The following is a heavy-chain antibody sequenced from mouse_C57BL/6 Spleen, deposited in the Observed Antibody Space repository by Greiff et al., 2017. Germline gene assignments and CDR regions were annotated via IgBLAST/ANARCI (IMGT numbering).Heavy chain of an antibody. Sequence: QVHVKQSGAELVKPGASVKLSCKASGYTFTSYWMHWVKQRPGRGLEWIGRIDPNSGGTKYNEKFKSKATLTVDKPSSTAYMQLSSLTSEDSAVYYCARDLLWSSAWFAYWGQGTLVTVSA. D-gene: IGHD2-1*01. V-gene: IGHV1-72*01. CDR1: GYTFTSYW. CDR3: ARDLLWSSAWFAY. J-gene: IGHJ3*01. CDR2: IDPNSGGT.